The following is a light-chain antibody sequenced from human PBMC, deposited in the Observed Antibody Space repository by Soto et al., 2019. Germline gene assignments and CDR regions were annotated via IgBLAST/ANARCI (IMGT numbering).Light chain of an antibody. CDR1: QSVGSN. CDR2: GAS. J-gene: IGKJ1*01. V-gene: IGKV3-15*01. CDR3: QQYNNWPPDRT. Sequence: EIVMTQSPATLSVSPGERATLSCRASQSVGSNLAWYQQKPGQAPRLLIYGASTRATGIPARFGGSGSGTEFTLTISSLQSEDFAIYFCQQYNNWPPDRTFGQGTKVEIK.